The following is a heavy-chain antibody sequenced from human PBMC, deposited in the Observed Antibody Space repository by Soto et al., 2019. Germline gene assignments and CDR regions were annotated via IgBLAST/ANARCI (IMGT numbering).Heavy chain of an antibody. V-gene: IGHV3-21*01. CDR3: ARDSALILTATASSASDT. D-gene: IGHD2-15*01. J-gene: IGHJ3*02. CDR1: AFTSRTFN. Sequence: GGSLRLSCAASAFTSRTFNINWVRQPPGKGLEWVSSVSKSSSYIYYADSVKGRFTISRDNAKNSLYLQMNSLRAEDTAVYYCARDSALILTATASSASDTWRQALVVTV. CDR2: VSKSSSYI.